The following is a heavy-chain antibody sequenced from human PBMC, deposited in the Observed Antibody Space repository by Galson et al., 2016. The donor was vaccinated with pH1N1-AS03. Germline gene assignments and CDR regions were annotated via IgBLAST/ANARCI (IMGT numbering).Heavy chain of an antibody. CDR2: ISGYNGNT. Sequence: SVKVSCKASGYKFTNYGFNWVRQAPGQGLEWMGWISGYNGNTNYAQSLQGRVTMTTDTSTITAYMELRSLRSDDTAVDYCARDDGALYYYYGLDVWGQGTTVTVSS. D-gene: IGHD4-17*01. V-gene: IGHV1-18*04. CDR1: GYKFTNYG. CDR3: ARDDGALYYYYGLDV. J-gene: IGHJ6*02.